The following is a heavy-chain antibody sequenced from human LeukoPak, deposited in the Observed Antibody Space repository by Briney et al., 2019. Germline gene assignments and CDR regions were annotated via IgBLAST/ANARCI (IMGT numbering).Heavy chain of an antibody. V-gene: IGHV3-74*01. Sequence: GGSLRLSCAVTGLNLRTYWIHWVRHSPGRGLEWVARINGEGSRISYADSVRGRFTISRDNAKNTAYLQMNSLRAEDTALYYCARDPGYYYYGMDVWGQGTTVVVSS. J-gene: IGHJ6*02. CDR3: ARDPGYYYYGMDV. CDR1: GLNLRTYW. CDR2: INGEGSRI.